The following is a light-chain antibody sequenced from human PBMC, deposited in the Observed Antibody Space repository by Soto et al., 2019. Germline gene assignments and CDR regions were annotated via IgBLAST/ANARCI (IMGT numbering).Light chain of an antibody. CDR3: SSYTSSSTPYYV. CDR1: SSDVGGYNY. Sequence: QSALTQPASVSGSPGQSITISCTGTSSDVGGYNYVSWYHQHPGKAPQLMIYDVSNRPSGVSNRFSGSKSGNTASLTISGLQAEDEADYYCSSYTSSSTPYYVFGTGTKVTVL. J-gene: IGLJ1*01. CDR2: DVS. V-gene: IGLV2-14*01.